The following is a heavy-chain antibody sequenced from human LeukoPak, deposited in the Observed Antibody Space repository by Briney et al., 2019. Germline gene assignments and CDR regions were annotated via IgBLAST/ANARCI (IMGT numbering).Heavy chain of an antibody. J-gene: IGHJ4*02. V-gene: IGHV1-46*01. CDR2: INPSGGST. Sequence: ASVNVSCKASGYTFTSYYMHWVRQAPGQGLEWMGIINPSGGSTSYAQKFQGRVTMTRDTSTSAVYMELSSLRSEDTAVYYCAKSTARYYFDYWGQGTLVTVSS. D-gene: IGHD6-25*01. CDR3: AKSTARYYFDY. CDR1: GYTFTSYY.